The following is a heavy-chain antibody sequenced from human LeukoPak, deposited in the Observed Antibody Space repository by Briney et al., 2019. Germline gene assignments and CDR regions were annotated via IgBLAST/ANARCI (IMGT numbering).Heavy chain of an antibody. CDR3: ARELAAGDNWFDP. CDR2: ISSSSSYI. V-gene: IGHV3-21*01. D-gene: IGHD6-25*01. CDR1: GFTFSSYS. J-gene: IGHJ5*02. Sequence: PGGSLRLSCAASGFTFSSYSMNWVRQAPGKGLEWVSSISSSSSYIYYADSVKGRFTISRDNAKNSLYLQMNSLRAEDTAVYYCARELAAGDNWFDPWGQGTLVTVSS.